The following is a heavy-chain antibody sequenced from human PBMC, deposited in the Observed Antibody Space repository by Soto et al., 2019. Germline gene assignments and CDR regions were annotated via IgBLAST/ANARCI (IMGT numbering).Heavy chain of an antibody. CDR2: ISYDGSNK. Sequence: QVQLVESGGGVVQPGRSLRLSCAASGFTFSSYAMHWVRQAPGKGLEWVAVISYDGSNKYYADSVKGRFTISRDNSKNTLYLQMKSLRAEDTAVYYCARDDFNVYAHRLDYWGQGTLVTVSS. D-gene: IGHD2-8*01. CDR1: GFTFSSYA. J-gene: IGHJ4*02. CDR3: ARDDFNVYAHRLDY. V-gene: IGHV3-30-3*01.